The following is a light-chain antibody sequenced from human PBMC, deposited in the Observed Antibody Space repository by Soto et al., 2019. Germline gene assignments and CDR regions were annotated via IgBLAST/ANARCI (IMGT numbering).Light chain of an antibody. J-gene: IGLJ1*01. V-gene: IGLV1-51*02. CDR1: SSSIGNNY. CDR2: ENN. CDR3: GTWDSSLSAVFV. Sequence: QSVLTQPPSVSAAPGQKVTISCSGSSSSIGNNYVSWYQQLPGTAPKVLIYENNKRPSGIPDRFSGSKSGTSATLGITGLQSGDEADYYCGTWDSSLSAVFVFGTGTKLTVL.